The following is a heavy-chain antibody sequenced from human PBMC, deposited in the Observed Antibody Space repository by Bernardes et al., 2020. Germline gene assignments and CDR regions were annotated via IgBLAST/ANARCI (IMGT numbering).Heavy chain of an antibody. CDR2: IYYSGST. CDR3: ARDGYYDFWSGSRSYWYFDL. D-gene: IGHD3-3*01. Sequence: SETLSLTCTVSGGSISSYYWSWIRQPPGKGLEWIGYIYYSGSTNYNPSLKSRVTISVDTSKNQFSLKLSSVTAADTAVYYCARDGYYDFWSGSRSYWYFDLWGRGTLVTVSS. CDR1: GGSISSYY. J-gene: IGHJ2*01. V-gene: IGHV4-59*01.